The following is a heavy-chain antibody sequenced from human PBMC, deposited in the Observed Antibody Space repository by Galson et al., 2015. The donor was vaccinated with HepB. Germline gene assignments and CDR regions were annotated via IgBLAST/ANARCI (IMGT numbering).Heavy chain of an antibody. CDR3: ARVRFNNLDY. CDR2: ISYDGSFR. V-gene: IGHV3-30*03. Sequence: SLRLSCASSGFSFSNYGIHWVRQAPGKGLEWIAVISYDGSFRYYADSVKGRFTISRDNSKNTLYLHMNSLRFEDTSMYYCARVRFNNLDYWGQGTLVTVSS. CDR1: GFSFSNYG. J-gene: IGHJ4*02. D-gene: IGHD1/OR15-1a*01.